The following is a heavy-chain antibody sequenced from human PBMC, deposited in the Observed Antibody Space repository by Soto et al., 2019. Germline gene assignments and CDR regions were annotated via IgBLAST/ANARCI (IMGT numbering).Heavy chain of an antibody. Sequence: QITLKESGPPLVKPTQTLTLTCTFSGFSLSTSGVGVGWIRQPPGKALEWLALIYWDDNKRYSPSLKSRLTITKDTSKTQVVLTMTNMDPVDTATYYCAHRPVLSDFNYWGQGTLVTVSS. CDR3: AHRPVLSDFNY. J-gene: IGHJ4*02. CDR2: IYWDDNK. CDR1: GFSLSTSGVG. V-gene: IGHV2-5*02. D-gene: IGHD2-21*01.